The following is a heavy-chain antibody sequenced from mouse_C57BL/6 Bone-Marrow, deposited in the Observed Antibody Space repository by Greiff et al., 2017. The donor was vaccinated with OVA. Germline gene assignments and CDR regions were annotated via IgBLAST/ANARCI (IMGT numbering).Heavy chain of an antibody. CDR3: ARGRGFGPWFAY. CDR2: IYPRSGNT. J-gene: IGHJ3*01. Sequence: VQLVESGAELARPGASVKLSCKASGYTFTSYGISWVKQRTGQGLEWIGEIYPRSGNTYYNEKFKGKATLTPDKSSSTAYMELRSLTSEDSAVYFCARGRGFGPWFAYWGQGTLVTVSA. CDR1: GYTFTSYG. V-gene: IGHV1-81*01.